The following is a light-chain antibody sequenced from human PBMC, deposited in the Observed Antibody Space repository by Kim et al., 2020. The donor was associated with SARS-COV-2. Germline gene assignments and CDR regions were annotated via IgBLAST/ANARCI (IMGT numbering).Light chain of an antibody. CDR1: HNVDIS. J-gene: IGKJ4*01. V-gene: IGKV3-11*01. CDR3: QQRGNWPPALT. Sequence: PGESATLSCKASHNVDISLAWYQQTPGQAPRLLIYDAAIRAAGIPDRFSASGYGTDFTLTIASLAPEDVAVYYCQQRGNWPPALTFGGGTKVDIK. CDR2: DAA.